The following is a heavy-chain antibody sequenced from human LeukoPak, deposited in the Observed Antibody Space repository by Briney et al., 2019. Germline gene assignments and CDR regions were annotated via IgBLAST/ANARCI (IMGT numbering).Heavy chain of an antibody. CDR3: AREGEHYVGVEYYYYGMDV. V-gene: IGHV3-66*01. J-gene: IGHJ6*02. Sequence: GGSLRLSCAASGFTVNNNYMSSVRQAPGKGLEWVSVIYSGGSTYYADSVKGRFTISRDNSKNTVYLQMISLRAEDTAVYYCAREGEHYVGVEYYYYGMDVWGQGTTVTVSS. CDR1: GFTVNNNY. D-gene: IGHD1-26*01. CDR2: IYSGGST.